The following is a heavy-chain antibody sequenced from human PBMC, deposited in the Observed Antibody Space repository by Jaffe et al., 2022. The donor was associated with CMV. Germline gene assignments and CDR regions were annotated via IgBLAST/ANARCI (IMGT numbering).Heavy chain of an antibody. CDR1: GFTFSSYS. J-gene: IGHJ6*02. V-gene: IGHV3-21*01. D-gene: IGHD2-2*02. CDR2: ISSSSSYI. CDR3: ARAIPAPDQRGYYYYGMDV. Sequence: EVQLVESGGGLVKPGGSLRLSCAASGFTFSSYSMNWVRQAPGKGLEWVSSISSSSSYIYYADSVKGRFTISRDNAKNSLYLQMNSLRAEDTAVYYCARAIPAPDQRGYYYYGMDVWGQGTTVTVSS.